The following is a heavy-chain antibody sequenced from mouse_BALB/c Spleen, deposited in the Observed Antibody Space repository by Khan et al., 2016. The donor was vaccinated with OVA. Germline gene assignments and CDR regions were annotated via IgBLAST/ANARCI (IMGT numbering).Heavy chain of an antibody. V-gene: IGHV5-6*01. J-gene: IGHJ3*01. CDR1: GFTFSSYG. Sequence: EVELVESGGDLVKPGGSLKLSCAASGFTFSSYGMSWVRQTPDKRLEWVATISSGGSYTYYQDSVKGRFTISRDNAKNTLYLQMSSLKSEDTAMYYCARHDSTATFAYWGQGTLVTVSA. D-gene: IGHD1-2*01. CDR2: ISSGGSYT. CDR3: ARHDSTATFAY.